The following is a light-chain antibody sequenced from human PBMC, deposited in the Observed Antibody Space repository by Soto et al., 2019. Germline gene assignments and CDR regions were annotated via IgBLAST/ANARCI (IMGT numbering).Light chain of an antibody. Sequence: EMVLTQSPGTLSLSPGERATLSCRASQSVSSTYLAWYQQKPGQAPRLLIYGASSRATGIPDRFSGSGSGTDFTLTISRLEAEYFAVYYCQQYGNSPLYTLDQGTKLEIK. CDR2: GAS. J-gene: IGKJ2*01. CDR3: QQYGNSPLYT. CDR1: QSVSSTY. V-gene: IGKV3-20*01.